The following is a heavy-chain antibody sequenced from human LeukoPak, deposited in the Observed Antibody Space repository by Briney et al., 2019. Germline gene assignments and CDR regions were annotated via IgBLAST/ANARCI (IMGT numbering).Heavy chain of an antibody. CDR3: VLKVRFDY. J-gene: IGHJ4*02. CDR1: GFTLSSYE. CDR2: IDYSGGDT. V-gene: IGHV3-23*01. D-gene: IGHD2-15*01. Sequence: TGGSLRLSCTASGFTLSSYEMSWIRQAPGKGLEWVSSIDYSGGDTHYADSVKGRFTISRDNSKDTLSLQMNSLRAEDTAVYYCVLKVRFDYWGQGTLVTVSS.